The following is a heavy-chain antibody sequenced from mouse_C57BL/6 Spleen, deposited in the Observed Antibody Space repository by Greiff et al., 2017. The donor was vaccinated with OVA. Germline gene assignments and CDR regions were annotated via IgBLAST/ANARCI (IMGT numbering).Heavy chain of an antibody. CDR1: GYTFTSYW. Sequence: QVQLQQPGAELVMPGASVKLSCKASGYTFTSYWMHWVKQRPGQGLEWIGEIDPSDSYTNYNQKFKGKSTLTVDKSSSTAYMQLSSLTSEDSAVYYCARWGLLQFSFAYWGQGTLVTVSA. V-gene: IGHV1-69*01. D-gene: IGHD2-12*01. J-gene: IGHJ3*01. CDR3: ARWGLLQFSFAY. CDR2: IDPSDSYT.